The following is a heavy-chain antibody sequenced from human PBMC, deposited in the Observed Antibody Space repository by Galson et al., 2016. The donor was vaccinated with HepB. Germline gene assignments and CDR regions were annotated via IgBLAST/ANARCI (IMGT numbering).Heavy chain of an antibody. J-gene: IGHJ5*02. CDR3: ARALEYRDAGSPYNWFEP. Sequence: LSLTCTVSGGSISSTSNHYWGWIRQSPGKGLEWIGSISYSGSTYYSPSLKSRVTISGDTSKNQFYLKLNSMSAADTAVYYCARALEYRDAGSPYNWFEPWGQGTLVTVSP. D-gene: IGHD6-6*01. CDR1: GGSISSTSNHY. CDR2: ISYSGST. V-gene: IGHV4-39*01.